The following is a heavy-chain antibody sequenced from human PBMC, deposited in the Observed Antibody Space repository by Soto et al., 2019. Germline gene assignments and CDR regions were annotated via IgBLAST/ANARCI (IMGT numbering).Heavy chain of an antibody. V-gene: IGHV3-23*01. D-gene: IGHD2-2*01. CDR3: AKGTFSIVVVPAAADY. CDR1: GFTFSSYA. Sequence: EVQLLESGGGLVQPGGSLRLSCAASGFTFSSYAMSWVRQAPGKGLEWVSAISGSGGSTYYADSVKGRFTISRDKSKNTLNLQMNSLRAEDTAVYYCAKGTFSIVVVPAAADYGGQGTLVTVSS. J-gene: IGHJ4*02. CDR2: ISGSGGST.